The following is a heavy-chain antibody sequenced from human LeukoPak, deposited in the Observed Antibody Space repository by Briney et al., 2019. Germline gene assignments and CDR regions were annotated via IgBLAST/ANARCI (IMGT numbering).Heavy chain of an antibody. V-gene: IGHV1-2*02. CDR3: ARAADIVVEPAAINQLDY. CDR1: GYTFTGYY. D-gene: IGHD2-2*02. CDR2: INPNSGGT. Sequence: ASVKVSCKASGYTFTGYYMHWVRQAPGQGREGMGWINPNSGGTNYAQKFQGRVTMTRDTSISTAYMELSRLRSDDTAVYYCARAADIVVEPAAINQLDYWGQGTLVTVSS. J-gene: IGHJ4*02.